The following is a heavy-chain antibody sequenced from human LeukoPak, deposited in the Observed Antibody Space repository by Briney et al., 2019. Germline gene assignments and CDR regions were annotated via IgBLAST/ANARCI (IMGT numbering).Heavy chain of an antibody. D-gene: IGHD6-6*01. CDR1: GGSISSYY. CDR3: ARAIAARPAWFDP. J-gene: IGHJ5*02. CDR2: INHSGST. V-gene: IGHV4-34*01. Sequence: TSETLSLTCTVSGGSISSYYWSWIRQPPGKGLEWIGEINHSGSTNYNPSLKSRVTISVDTSKNQFSLKLSSVTAADTAVYYCARAIAARPAWFDPWGQGTLVTVSS.